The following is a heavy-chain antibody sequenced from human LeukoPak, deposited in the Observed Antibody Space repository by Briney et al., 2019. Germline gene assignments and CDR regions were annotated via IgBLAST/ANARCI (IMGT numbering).Heavy chain of an antibody. CDR2: IYYSGST. J-gene: IGHJ4*02. V-gene: IGHV4-31*03. CDR1: GGSISSGGYY. CDR3: ARVFGSGSYYNRHTDY. D-gene: IGHD3-10*01. Sequence: SQTLSLTCTVSGGSISSGGYYWSWIRQHPGKGLEWIGYIYYSGSTYYNPSLKSRVTISVDTSKNQFSLKLSSVTAADTAVYYCARVFGSGSYYNRHTDYWGQGTLVTVSS.